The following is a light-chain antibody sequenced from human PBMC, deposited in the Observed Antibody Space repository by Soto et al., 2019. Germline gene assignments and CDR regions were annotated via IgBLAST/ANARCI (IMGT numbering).Light chain of an antibody. CDR2: GAS. CDR3: QQCGSSPIT. CDR1: QSVGTSY. Sequence: DIVLTQSPCTLSLSLGERATLSCRASQSVGTSYLAWYQQKPGQAPRLLIYGASIEATGIPARFSGSGCGTDFTLTISSLEPEDFAMYYCQQCGSSPITFGQGTKLDIK. J-gene: IGKJ2*01. V-gene: IGKV3-20*01.